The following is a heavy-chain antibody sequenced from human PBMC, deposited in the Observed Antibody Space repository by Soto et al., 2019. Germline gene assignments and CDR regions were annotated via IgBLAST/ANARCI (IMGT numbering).Heavy chain of an antibody. V-gene: IGHV1-2*04. Sequence: GASVKVSCKASGYTFTGYYMHWVRQAPGQGLEWMGWINPNSGGTNYAQKFQGWVTMTRDTSISTAYMELSRLRSDDTAVYYCARERVVPAAIRYYYCGMDVWSQGTTVTVSS. CDR1: GYTFTGYY. D-gene: IGHD2-2*01. J-gene: IGHJ6*02. CDR2: INPNSGGT. CDR3: ARERVVPAAIRYYYCGMDV.